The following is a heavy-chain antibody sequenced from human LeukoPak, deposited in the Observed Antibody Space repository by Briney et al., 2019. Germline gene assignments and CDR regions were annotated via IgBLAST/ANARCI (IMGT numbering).Heavy chain of an antibody. CDR1: GFSVSNNY. J-gene: IGHJ4*02. V-gene: IGHV3-53*01. CDR2: IYSRGGT. Sequence: GGSLRLSCAVSGFSVSNNYMNWVRQAPGKGLEWVSPIYSRGGTSYADSVEGRFTISRDSSKNTLFLQMNSLRVEDTAVYYCARDPPGIAASGTYYWGQGTLVTVSS. CDR3: ARDPPGIAASGTYY. D-gene: IGHD6-13*01.